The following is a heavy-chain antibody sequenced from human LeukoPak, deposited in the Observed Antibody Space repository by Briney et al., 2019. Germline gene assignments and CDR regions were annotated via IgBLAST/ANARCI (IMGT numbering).Heavy chain of an antibody. CDR1: GFTFSSYE. V-gene: IGHV3-23*01. CDR3: AKDRHAPGRYCSSTTCFPFDL. Sequence: GGSLRLSCAASGFTFSSYEMNWVRQAPGKGLEWVSAISGSGGTTNYADAVKGRFTISRDNSKSTLYLQMNNLRAEDTAVYYCAKDRHAPGRYCSSTTCFPFDLWGQGTLVTVSS. J-gene: IGHJ4*02. CDR2: ISGSGGTT. D-gene: IGHD2-2*01.